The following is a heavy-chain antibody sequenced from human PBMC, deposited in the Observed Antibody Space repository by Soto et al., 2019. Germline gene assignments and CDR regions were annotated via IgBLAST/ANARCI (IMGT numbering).Heavy chain of an antibody. CDR3: ARGKGFSVTNDY. Sequence: SETLSLTCTVSGGSISSGDYYWSWIRQPPGKGLEWIGEINHSGSTNYNPSLKSRVTISVDTSKNQFSLKLSSVTAADTAVYYCARGKGFSVTNDYWGQGTLVTVSS. CDR2: INHSGST. CDR1: GGSISSGDYY. V-gene: IGHV4-39*07. D-gene: IGHD4-17*01. J-gene: IGHJ4*02.